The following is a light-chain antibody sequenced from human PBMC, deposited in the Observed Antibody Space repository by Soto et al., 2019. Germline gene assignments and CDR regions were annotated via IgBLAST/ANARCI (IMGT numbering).Light chain of an antibody. V-gene: IGKV3-15*01. J-gene: IGKJ1*01. CDR3: QQYNNWWT. CDR2: GAS. Sequence: EIVLTQSPGTLSLSPGERATLSCRASQSVSNNYLAWYQQKPGQAPRLLIYGASTRATGIPAWFSGSGSGTEFTLTISSLQSEDFAVYYCQQYNNWWTFGQGTKVDIK. CDR1: QSVSNN.